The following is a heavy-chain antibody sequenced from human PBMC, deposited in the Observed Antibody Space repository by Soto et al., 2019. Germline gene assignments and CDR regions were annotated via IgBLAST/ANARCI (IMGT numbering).Heavy chain of an antibody. CDR1: GYSFTSYW. D-gene: IGHD6-13*01. CDR3: ARPEYSSSWYGYKDGMDV. Sequence: PGESLKISCKGSGYSFTSYWISWVRQMPGKGLEWMGRIDPIDSYTNYSPSFQGHVTISADKSISTAYLQWSSLKASDTAMYYCARPEYSSSWYGYKDGMDVWGQGTTVTVSS. V-gene: IGHV5-10-1*01. J-gene: IGHJ6*02. CDR2: IDPIDSYT.